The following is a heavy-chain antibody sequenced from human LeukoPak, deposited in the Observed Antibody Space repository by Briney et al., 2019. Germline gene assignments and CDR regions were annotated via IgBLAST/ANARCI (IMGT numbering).Heavy chain of an antibody. CDR1: GFNFNSYW. D-gene: IGHD3-10*01. CDR2: IKQDGSDI. CDR3: ARARYGSGGYFFDF. V-gene: IGHV3-7*04. J-gene: IGHJ4*02. Sequence: GGSLRLSCAASGFNFNSYWMSWVRQAPGKGLECVANIKQDGSDIYFVDSVKGRFTISRDNAKNSLYLQMNSLRGEDTAVYYCARARYGSGGYFFDFWGQGTLVTVST.